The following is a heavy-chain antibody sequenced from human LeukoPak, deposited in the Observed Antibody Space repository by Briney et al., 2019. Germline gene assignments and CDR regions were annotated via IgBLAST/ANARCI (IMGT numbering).Heavy chain of an antibody. CDR3: ARATLSDYYFNY. Sequence: ASVKVSCKASGYTLTDYYMHWVRQAPGQGLEWMGRINPNSGGTNYAQKFQGRVTMTRDTSTNTVYMELSSLRSEDTAVYFCARATLSDYYFNYWGQGTLVTVSS. J-gene: IGHJ4*02. V-gene: IGHV1-2*06. CDR1: GYTLTDYY. CDR2: INPNSGGT.